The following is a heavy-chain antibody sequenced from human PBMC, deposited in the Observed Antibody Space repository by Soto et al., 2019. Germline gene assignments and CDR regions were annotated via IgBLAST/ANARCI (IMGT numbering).Heavy chain of an antibody. CDR2: FDPEDGET. J-gene: IGHJ6*02. CDR3: ATKLLAAAGEYYYYYGMDV. V-gene: IGHV1-24*01. Sequence: ASVKVSCKVSGYTLTELSMHWVRQAPGKGLEWMGGFDPEDGETIYAQKFQGRVTMTEDTSTDTAYMELSSLRSEDTAVYYCATKLLAAAGEYYYYYGMDVWGQGTTVTVSS. CDR1: GYTLTELS. D-gene: IGHD6-13*01.